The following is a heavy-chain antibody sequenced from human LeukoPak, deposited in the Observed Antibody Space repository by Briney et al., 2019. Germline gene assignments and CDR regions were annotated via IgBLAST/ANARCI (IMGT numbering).Heavy chain of an antibody. D-gene: IGHD5-18*01. V-gene: IGHV3-30*04. CDR3: ARSRGYNYGYWGYFDY. J-gene: IGHJ4*02. Sequence: GGSLRLSCAASGFSFSTYAMHWVRQAPGKGLEWLAVISLDGRNEYYADSVKGRFPISRDNSKNTLYLQMNSLRAEDTTVYYCARSRGYNYGYWGYFDYWGQGALVTVSS. CDR1: GFSFSTYA. CDR2: ISLDGRNE.